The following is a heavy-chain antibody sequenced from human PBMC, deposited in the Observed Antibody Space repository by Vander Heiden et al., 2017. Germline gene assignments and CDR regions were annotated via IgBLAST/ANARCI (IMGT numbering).Heavy chain of an antibody. CDR2: SVPIIGTA. CDR1: GGTFNIYT. Sequence: QVQLVQSGAEVMKPESSVMVSCKASGGTFNIYTNHWVRQAPGQGLEWMGGSVPIIGTANYAQKFQGRVTITADESTSTAYMELTSLRSEDTAVYYCASVLGDWRFDLWGRGTLVTVSS. J-gene: IGHJ2*01. D-gene: IGHD3-16*01. V-gene: IGHV1-69*01. CDR3: ASVLGDWRFDL.